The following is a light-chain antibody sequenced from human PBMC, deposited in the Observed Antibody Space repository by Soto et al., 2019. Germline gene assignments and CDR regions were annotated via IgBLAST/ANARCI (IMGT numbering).Light chain of an antibody. Sequence: DIQMTQSPSSLPASLGDRVTITCRASQSISSYLNWYQQKPGKAPKLLIYTASSLQSGVPSRFSGSGSGTDFTLTISSLQPEDFATYYCQQSYSTLPITFGQGTRREIK. J-gene: IGKJ5*01. CDR3: QQSYSTLPIT. CDR1: QSISSY. V-gene: IGKV1-39*01. CDR2: TAS.